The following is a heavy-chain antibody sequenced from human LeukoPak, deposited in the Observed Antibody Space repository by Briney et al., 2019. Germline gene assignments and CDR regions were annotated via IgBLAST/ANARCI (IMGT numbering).Heavy chain of an antibody. J-gene: IGHJ4*02. CDR1: GFTFSSYA. CDR3: ARAGYCSSTSCLSPFDY. D-gene: IGHD2-2*01. Sequence: GGSLRLSCAASGFTFSSYAMHWVRQAPGKGLEWVAVISYDGSNKYYADSVKGRFTTSRDNSKNTLYLQMNSLRAEDTAVYYCARAGYCSSTSCLSPFDYWGQGTLVTVSP. CDR2: ISYDGSNK. V-gene: IGHV3-30*04.